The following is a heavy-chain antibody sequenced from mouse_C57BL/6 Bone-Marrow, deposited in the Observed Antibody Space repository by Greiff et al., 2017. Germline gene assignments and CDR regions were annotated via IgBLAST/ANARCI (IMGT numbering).Heavy chain of an antibody. V-gene: IGHV1-82*01. CDR2: IYPGDGDT. CDR3: ARNYYYGSSWGFAY. CDR1: GYAFSSSW. D-gene: IGHD1-1*01. Sequence: VQLQQSGPELVKPGASVKISCKASGYAFSSSWMNWVKQRPGKGLEWIGRIYPGDGDTNYNGKFKGKATLTADKSSSTAYMQLSSLTSEDSAVYFCARNYYYGSSWGFAYWGQGTLVTVSA. J-gene: IGHJ3*01.